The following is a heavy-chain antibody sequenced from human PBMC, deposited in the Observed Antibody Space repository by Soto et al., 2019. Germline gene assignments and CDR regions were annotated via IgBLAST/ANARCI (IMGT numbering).Heavy chain of an antibody. CDR2: IYWDDDK. J-gene: IGHJ6*02. CDR3: VQSRCGGDCLQSYSSHSYYGLDV. CDR1: GFSLSTTGVG. D-gene: IGHD2-21*01. Sequence: QITLKESGPTLVKPTQTLTLTCTFSGFSLSTTGVGVGWIRQPPGKALEWLALIYWDDDKRYSPSLKSRLTITKDPSKNHVVLTMTYRDPVDTATYYCVQSRCGGDCLQSYSSHSYYGLDVWGQGTTVTVSS. V-gene: IGHV2-5*02.